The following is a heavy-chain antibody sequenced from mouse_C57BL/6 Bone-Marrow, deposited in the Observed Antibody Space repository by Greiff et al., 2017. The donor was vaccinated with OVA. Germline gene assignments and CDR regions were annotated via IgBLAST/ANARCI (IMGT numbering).Heavy chain of an antibody. CDR3: ARDYGSSYVGYFDV. Sequence: VQRVESGPELVNPGASVKLSCKASGYTFTSYDINWVKQRPGQGLEWIGWIYPRDGSTKYNEKFKGKATLTVDTSSSTAYMELHSLTSEDSAVYFCARDYGSSYVGYFDVWGTGTTVTVSS. CDR2: IYPRDGST. V-gene: IGHV1-85*01. D-gene: IGHD1-1*01. J-gene: IGHJ1*03. CDR1: GYTFTSYD.